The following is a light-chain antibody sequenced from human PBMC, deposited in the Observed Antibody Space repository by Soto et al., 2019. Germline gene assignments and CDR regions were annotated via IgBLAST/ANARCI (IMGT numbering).Light chain of an antibody. J-gene: IGKJ1*01. CDR3: QHDNSYSAA. Sequence: DIQMTQSPSTLSGSVGDRVTITCRASQTISSWLAWYQQKPGKAPKLLIYKASTLKSGVPSRFSGSGSGTEFNLTIISLQPDDFATYYCQHDNSYSAAFGQGTKVELK. V-gene: IGKV1-5*03. CDR2: KAS. CDR1: QTISSW.